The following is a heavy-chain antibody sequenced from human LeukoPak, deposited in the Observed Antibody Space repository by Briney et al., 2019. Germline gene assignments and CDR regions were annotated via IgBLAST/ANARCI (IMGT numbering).Heavy chain of an antibody. CDR2: IYYSGST. V-gene: IGHV4-59*01. J-gene: IGHJ3*02. CDR3: ARGLQNGYYDSSVVAFDI. D-gene: IGHD3-22*01. Sequence: SETLSLTCTVSGSSISSYYWSWIRQPPGKGLEWIGYIYYSGSTNYNPSLKSRVTISVDTSKNQFSLKLSSVTAADTAVYYCARGLQNGYYDSSVVAFDIWGQGTMVTVSS. CDR1: GSSISSYY.